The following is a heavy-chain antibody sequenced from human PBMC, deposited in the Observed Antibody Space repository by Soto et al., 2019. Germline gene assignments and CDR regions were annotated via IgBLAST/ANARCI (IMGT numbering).Heavy chain of an antibody. CDR2: IYYSGST. J-gene: IGHJ4*02. CDR3: ASKGQQLVRRYFDY. D-gene: IGHD6-13*01. CDR1: GGSISSSSYY. V-gene: IGHV4-39*01. Sequence: XXTLSLPFTVSGGSISSSSYYWGFIRQPPGKGLEWIGSIYYSGSTYYNPSLKSRVTISVDTSKNQFSLKLSSVTPADTAVYYCASKGQQLVRRYFDYWGQGTLVTVSS.